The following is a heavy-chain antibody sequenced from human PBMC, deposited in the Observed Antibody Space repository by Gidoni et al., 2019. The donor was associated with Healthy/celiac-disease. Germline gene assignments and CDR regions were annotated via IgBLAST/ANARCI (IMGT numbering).Heavy chain of an antibody. Sequence: EVQLVESGGGLVKPGGSLRLSCAASGFTFSIYSMNWVRQAPGKGLEWVSSISSSSSYIYYADSVKGRFTISRDNAKNSLYLQMNSLRAEDTAVYYCATDEVGAYDYWGQGTLVTVSS. V-gene: IGHV3-21*01. CDR1: GFTFSIYS. D-gene: IGHD1-26*01. CDR2: ISSSSSYI. J-gene: IGHJ4*02. CDR3: ATDEVGAYDY.